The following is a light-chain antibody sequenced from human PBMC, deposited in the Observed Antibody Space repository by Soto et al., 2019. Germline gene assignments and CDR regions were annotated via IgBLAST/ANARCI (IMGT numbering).Light chain of an antibody. J-gene: IGKJ1*01. V-gene: IGKV3-15*01. CDR2: GAS. Sequence: ETAMTQSPFTLSLSPGERATLSCRASQTVGDNVAWYRQKPGQPPSLLIYGASTRAPGVTARFSGSGSGADVFLTISSLQSEDFGFYYCQQYNNWSLGTFGQRTRVEI. CDR1: QTVGDN. CDR3: QQYNNWSLGT.